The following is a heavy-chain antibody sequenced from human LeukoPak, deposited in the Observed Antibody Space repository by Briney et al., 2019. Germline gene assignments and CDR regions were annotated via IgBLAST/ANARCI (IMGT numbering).Heavy chain of an antibody. J-gene: IGHJ4*02. CDR3: ARVDGSGSYISC. CDR1: GGTFSSYA. V-gene: IGHV1-69*05. D-gene: IGHD3-10*01. Sequence: ASVKVSCKASGGTFSSYAISWVRQAPGQGLEWMGGITPIFGTANYAQKFQGRVTITTDESTSTAYMELSSLRSEDTAVYYCARVDGSGSYISCWGQGTLVTVSS. CDR2: ITPIFGTA.